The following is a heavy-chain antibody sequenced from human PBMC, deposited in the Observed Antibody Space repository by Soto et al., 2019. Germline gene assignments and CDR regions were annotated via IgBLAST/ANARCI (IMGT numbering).Heavy chain of an antibody. D-gene: IGHD1-26*01. Sequence: GGSLRLSCAASGFTFSSYSVNWVRQAPGKGLEWVSSISSSSSYIYYADSVKGRFTISRDNAKNSLYLQMNSLRAEDTAVYYCARSIVGATSDYWGQGTLVTVSS. CDR2: ISSSSSYI. CDR1: GFTFSSYS. V-gene: IGHV3-21*01. CDR3: ARSIVGATSDY. J-gene: IGHJ4*02.